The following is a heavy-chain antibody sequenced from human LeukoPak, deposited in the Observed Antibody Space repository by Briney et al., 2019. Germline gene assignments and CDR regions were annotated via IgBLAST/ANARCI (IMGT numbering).Heavy chain of an antibody. CDR3: ARWYSSGWAFDY. CDR2: MHSSGNT. V-gene: IGHV4-59*08. J-gene: IGHJ4*02. Sequence: SETLSLTCTVSGGTISSYYWNWIRQPPGKGLEWIGYMHSSGNTKYNPSLKSRVTISVDTSKNQFSLKLTSVTAADTAVYYCARWYSSGWAFDYWGQGTLVTVSP. D-gene: IGHD6-19*01. CDR1: GGTISSYY.